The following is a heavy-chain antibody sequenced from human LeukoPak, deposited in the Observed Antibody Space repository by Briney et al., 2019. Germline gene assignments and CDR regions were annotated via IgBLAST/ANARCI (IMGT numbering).Heavy chain of an antibody. V-gene: IGHV3-48*02. J-gene: IGHJ4*02. CDR2: IDGISRAI. Sequence: GGSLRRSCAASGFTFSSYGMNWVRQAPGKGLEWVSYIDGISRAIHYADSVKGRFTVSRDNAKNSLFLQMNSLRDEDTAVYFCARKMALWGQGTLVTVSS. D-gene: IGHD5-24*01. CDR1: GFTFSSYG. CDR3: ARKMAL.